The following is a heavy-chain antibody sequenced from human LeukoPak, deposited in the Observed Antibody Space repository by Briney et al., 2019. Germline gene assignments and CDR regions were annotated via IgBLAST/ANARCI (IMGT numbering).Heavy chain of an antibody. V-gene: IGHV1-46*01. CDR3: ARGGTSGWRTPNDDY. CDR2: INPSGSST. Sequence: EASVKVSCKASGYSFTSHYMHWVRQAPGQGLEWMGLINPSGSSTLYAQKFQGRVTMTRDMSTTTDYMELSSLRSEDTAVYYCARGGTSGWRTPNDDYWGQGTLVTVSS. J-gene: IGHJ4*02. CDR1: GYSFTSHY. D-gene: IGHD6-19*01.